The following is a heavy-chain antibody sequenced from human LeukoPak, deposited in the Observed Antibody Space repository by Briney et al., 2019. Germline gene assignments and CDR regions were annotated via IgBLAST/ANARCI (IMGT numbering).Heavy chain of an antibody. D-gene: IGHD5-12*01. CDR1: GFTFSSYG. V-gene: IGHV3-30*18. CDR3: AKSVASDAY. CDR2: ISYDGSNK. J-gene: IGHJ4*02. Sequence: GGSLRLSCAASGFTFSSYGMHWVRQAPGKGLEWVAVISYDGSNKYYADFVKGRFTISRDNSRNTLSLQMNGLIPEDTAVYYCAKSVASDAYWGQGTLVTVSS.